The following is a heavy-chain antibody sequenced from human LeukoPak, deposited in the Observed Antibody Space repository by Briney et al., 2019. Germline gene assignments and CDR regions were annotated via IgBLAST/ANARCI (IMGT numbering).Heavy chain of an antibody. V-gene: IGHV4-59*01. CDR3: ARGVTFGGIIVKTPDYYFYYYMDV. CDR2: ISDSGST. D-gene: IGHD3-16*02. J-gene: IGHJ6*03. Sequence: SETLSLTCGVSGGSISSFYWSWIRQPPGKGLEGIGYISDSGSTHYNPSLKSRDTISVDMSKNQFSLKLSSVTAADTAVYYCARGVTFGGIIVKTPDYYFYYYMDVWGTGTTVTVSS. CDR1: GGSISSFY.